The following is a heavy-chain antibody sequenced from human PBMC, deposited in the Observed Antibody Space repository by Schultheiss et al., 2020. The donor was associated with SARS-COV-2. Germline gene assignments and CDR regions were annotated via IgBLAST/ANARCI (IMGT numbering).Heavy chain of an antibody. J-gene: IGHJ5*02. CDR1: GGSFSGYY. CDR3: ARGQMVVAPRINWFDP. Sequence: SETLSLTCAVYGGSFSGYYWSWIRQPPGKGLEWIGEIYHSGSTNYNPSLKSRVTISVDTSKNQFSLKLSSVTAADTAVYYCARGQMVVAPRINWFDPWGQGTLVTVSS. CDR2: IYHSGST. D-gene: IGHD2-15*01. V-gene: IGHV4-34*01.